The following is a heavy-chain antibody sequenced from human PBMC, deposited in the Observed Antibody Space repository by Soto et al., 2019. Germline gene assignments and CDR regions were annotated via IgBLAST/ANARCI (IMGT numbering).Heavy chain of an antibody. CDR1: GFTFSSYS. Sequence: GESLKISCAASGFTFSSYSMNWVRQAPGKGLEWVSYISSSSSTIYYADSVKGRFTISRDNAKNSLYLQMNSLRDEDTAVYYCASQSQYYDYVWGSYQNWFXPWGQGTLVTVSS. CDR2: ISSSSSTI. J-gene: IGHJ5*02. CDR3: ASQSQYYDYVWGSYQNWFXP. D-gene: IGHD3-16*02. V-gene: IGHV3-48*02.